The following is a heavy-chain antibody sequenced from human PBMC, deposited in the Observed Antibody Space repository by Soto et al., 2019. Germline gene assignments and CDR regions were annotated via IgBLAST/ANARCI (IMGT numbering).Heavy chain of an antibody. J-gene: IGHJ6*01. V-gene: IGHV3-30-3*01. CDR2: ISYDGSNK. CDR1: GFTFSSYA. D-gene: IGHD2-21*02. CDR3: ARGGACGGDCYGDYYYYGMDV. Sequence: QVQLVESGGGVVQPGRSLRLSCAASGFTFSSYAMHWVRQAPGKGLEWVAVISYDGSNKYYADSVKGRFTISRDNSKNTLYLQMNSLRAEDTAVYYCARGGACGGDCYGDYYYYGMDVW.